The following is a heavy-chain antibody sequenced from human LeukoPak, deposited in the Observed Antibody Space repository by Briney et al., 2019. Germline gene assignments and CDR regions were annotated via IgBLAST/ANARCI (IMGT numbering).Heavy chain of an antibody. V-gene: IGHV3-30*18. Sequence: GRSLRLSCAASGFTFSSYGMHWVRQAPGKGLEWVAVISYDGSNKYYADSVKGRFTISRDNSKNTLYLQMNSLRAEDTAVYYCAKTKGADYWSQGTLVTVSS. D-gene: IGHD2-8*01. J-gene: IGHJ4*02. CDR1: GFTFSSYG. CDR3: AKTKGADY. CDR2: ISYDGSNK.